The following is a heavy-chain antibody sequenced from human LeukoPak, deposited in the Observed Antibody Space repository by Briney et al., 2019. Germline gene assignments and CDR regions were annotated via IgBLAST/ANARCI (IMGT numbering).Heavy chain of an antibody. J-gene: IGHJ4*02. Sequence: GRSLRLSCAASGFTFSSYAIHWVRQAPGKGLEWVAVISYDGSNKYYADSVKGRFTISRDNSKNTLYLQMNSLRGEDTAVYYCARPYRQYSSGHFSDYWGQGTLVTVSS. CDR3: ARPYRQYSSGHFSDY. V-gene: IGHV3-30-3*01. D-gene: IGHD3-22*01. CDR2: ISYDGSNK. CDR1: GFTFSSYA.